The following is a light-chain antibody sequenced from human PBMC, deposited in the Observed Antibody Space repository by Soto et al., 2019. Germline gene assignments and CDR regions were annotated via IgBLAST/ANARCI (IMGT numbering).Light chain of an antibody. Sequence: QSALTQPASVSGSPGQSITISCTGTSSDVGGYNYVSWYQQHPGKAPKLMIYDVSNRPSGVSNLFSGSKSGNTACLTISGLQAEDEADYYCSSYTISSTQVVFGGGTKVTVL. J-gene: IGLJ2*01. V-gene: IGLV2-14*01. CDR2: DVS. CDR3: SSYTISSTQVV. CDR1: SSDVGGYNY.